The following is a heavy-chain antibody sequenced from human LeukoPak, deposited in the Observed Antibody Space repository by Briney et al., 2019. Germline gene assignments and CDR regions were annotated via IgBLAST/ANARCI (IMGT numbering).Heavy chain of an antibody. Sequence: PSETLSLTCTVSGGSISSGSYYWSWIRQPAGKGLEWIGRIYTSGSTNYNPSLKSRVTISVDTSKNQFSLKLSSVTAADTAVYYCARDPYPLLRFGEHYYFDYWGQGTLVTVSS. CDR1: GGSISSGSYY. CDR2: IYTSGST. V-gene: IGHV4-61*02. D-gene: IGHD3-10*01. J-gene: IGHJ4*02. CDR3: ARDPYPLLRFGEHYYFDY.